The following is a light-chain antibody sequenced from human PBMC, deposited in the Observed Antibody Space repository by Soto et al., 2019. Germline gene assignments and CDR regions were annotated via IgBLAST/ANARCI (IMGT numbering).Light chain of an antibody. CDR1: QDITND. CDR3: QQYDNVPLT. CDR2: EAS. Sequence: DLQMTQSPSSLSASVGDRVTITCQASQDITNDLNWYQQKPGKAPKVLIYEASNLKTGVPSRFSGSESVTDFTLPISSLQPEDIATYFFQQYDNVPLTFGGGTKVEIK. J-gene: IGKJ4*01. V-gene: IGKV1-33*01.